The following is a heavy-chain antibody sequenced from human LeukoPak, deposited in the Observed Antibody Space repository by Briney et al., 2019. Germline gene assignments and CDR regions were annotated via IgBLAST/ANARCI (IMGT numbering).Heavy chain of an antibody. J-gene: IGHJ6*03. CDR1: GYTFTSYG. D-gene: IGHD4-17*01. CDR3: ARAPSNRSWGWYLDYGDYGDYMDV. Sequence: ASVKVSCKASGYTFTSYGISWVRQAPGQGLEWMGWISAYNGNTNYAQKLQGRVTMTTDTSTSTAYMELRSLRSDDTAVYYCARAPSNRSWGWYLDYGDYGDYMDVWGKGTTVTVSS. CDR2: ISAYNGNT. V-gene: IGHV1-18*01.